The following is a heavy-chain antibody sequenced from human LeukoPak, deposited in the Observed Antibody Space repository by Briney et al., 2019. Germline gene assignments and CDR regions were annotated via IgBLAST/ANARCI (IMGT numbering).Heavy chain of an antibody. Sequence: SETLSLTCTVSGGSISSGSYYWSWIRQPAGKGLEWIGRIYTSGSTNYNPSLKSRVTISVDTSKNQFSLKLSSVTAADTAVYYCASELAEIFDYWGQGTLSPSPQ. J-gene: IGHJ4*02. CDR1: GGSISSGSYY. V-gene: IGHV4-61*02. CDR3: ASELAEIFDY. D-gene: IGHD3-3*02. CDR2: IYTSGST.